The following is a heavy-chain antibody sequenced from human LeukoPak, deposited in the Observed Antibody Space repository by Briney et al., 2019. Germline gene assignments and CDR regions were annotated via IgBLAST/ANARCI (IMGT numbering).Heavy chain of an antibody. CDR1: GRSFSGYY. J-gene: IGHJ5*02. CDR3: ARGRVTTRPSKSNWFDP. V-gene: IGHV4-34*01. Sequence: SETLSLTCAVYGRSFSGYYWSWIRQPPGKGLEWIGEINHSGSTNYNPSLKSRVTISVDTSKNQFSLKLSSVTAADTAVYYCARGRVTTRPSKSNWFDPWGQGTLVTVSS. CDR2: INHSGST. D-gene: IGHD4-17*01.